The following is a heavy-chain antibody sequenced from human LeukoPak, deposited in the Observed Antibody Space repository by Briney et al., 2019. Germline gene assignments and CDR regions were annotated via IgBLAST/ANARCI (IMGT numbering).Heavy chain of an antibody. Sequence: ASVKASCKASGYTFTSYGTTWVRQAPGQGLEWMGWIRAYSGNTSYAHELQGRVTMTTDTSTGTAYMELRSLRSDDTAVYYCARHVVGATTYYFDYWGQGTLVTVSS. CDR3: ARHVVGATTYYFDY. CDR2: IRAYSGNT. CDR1: GYTFTSYG. D-gene: IGHD1-26*01. J-gene: IGHJ4*02. V-gene: IGHV1-18*01.